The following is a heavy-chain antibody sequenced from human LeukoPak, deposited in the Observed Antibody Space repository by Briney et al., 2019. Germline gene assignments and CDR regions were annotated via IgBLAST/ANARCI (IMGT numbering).Heavy chain of an antibody. J-gene: IGHJ4*02. D-gene: IGHD2-15*01. V-gene: IGHV4-4*02. Sequence: PSGTLSLTCAVSGGSISSSNWWSWVRQPPGKGLEWIGEIYHSGSTNYNPSLKSRVTISVDKSKNQFSLKLSSVTAADTAVYYCARSHYCSGGSCYLTFDYWGQGTLVTVSS. CDR2: IYHSGST. CDR1: GGSISSSNW. CDR3: ARSHYCSGGSCYLTFDY.